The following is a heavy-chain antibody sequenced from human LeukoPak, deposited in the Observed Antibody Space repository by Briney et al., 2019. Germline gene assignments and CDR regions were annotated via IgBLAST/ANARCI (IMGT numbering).Heavy chain of an antibody. Sequence: SETVSLTCTVSGGSISGSSYSWGWIRQPAGKGLEWIGSIYYSGSTYYNPSLKSRVTISVDTSKNQFSLKLSSVTAADTAVYYCARRSYYDSIEYFDYWGQGTLVTVSS. V-gene: IGHV4-39*01. D-gene: IGHD3-22*01. CDR1: GGSISGSSYS. J-gene: IGHJ4*02. CDR3: ARRSYYDSIEYFDY. CDR2: IYYSGST.